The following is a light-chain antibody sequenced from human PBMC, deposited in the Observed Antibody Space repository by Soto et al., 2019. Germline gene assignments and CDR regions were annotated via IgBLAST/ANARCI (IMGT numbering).Light chain of an antibody. V-gene: IGKV3-20*01. Sequence: EIVLTQSPGTLSLSPGESATLSCRASQSVSSSQVAWYQLKPGQAPWLLIYGASSRATGIPDRFSGVGSETDFTLTISRLEPEDFAVYYCQQYATSPHTFGQGTKLEIK. CDR1: QSVSSSQ. CDR2: GAS. CDR3: QQYATSPHT. J-gene: IGKJ2*01.